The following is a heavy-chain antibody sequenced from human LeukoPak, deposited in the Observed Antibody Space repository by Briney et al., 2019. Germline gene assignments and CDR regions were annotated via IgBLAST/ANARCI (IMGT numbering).Heavy chain of an antibody. Sequence: PGGSLRLSCAASGFSFSNFAMTWVRQAPGKGLEWVSAVSGTGYSTYYADSVKGRFTISRDNSKNTLYLQMNSLRAEDTALYYCAKDHDWNDGGYYFDYWGQGTVVTVSS. J-gene: IGHJ4*02. CDR3: AKDHDWNDGGYYFDY. V-gene: IGHV3-23*01. D-gene: IGHD1-1*01. CDR2: VSGTGYST. CDR1: GFSFSNFA.